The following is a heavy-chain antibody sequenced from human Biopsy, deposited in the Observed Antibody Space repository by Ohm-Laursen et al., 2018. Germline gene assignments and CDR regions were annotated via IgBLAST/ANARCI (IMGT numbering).Heavy chain of an antibody. CDR3: ARDSGILNYGNFKYYHYYGMDV. J-gene: IGHJ6*02. CDR1: GDSVTKYY. V-gene: IGHV4-59*02. D-gene: IGHD4-11*01. CDR2: IYYSVMT. Sequence: PGTLSLTCIVSGDSVTKYYWSWIRQPPGKGLEWIGHIYYSVMTNYSPSLQSRVSISVDTSRNQVSLTLSSVTAADTAVYYCARDSGILNYGNFKYYHYYGMDVWGQGTKVTVSS.